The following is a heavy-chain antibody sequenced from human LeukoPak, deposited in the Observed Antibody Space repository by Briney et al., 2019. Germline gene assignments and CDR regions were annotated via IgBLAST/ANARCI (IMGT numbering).Heavy chain of an antibody. Sequence: ASVKVSCKASGYTFTGYYMHWVRQAPGQGLEWMGWINPNSGGTNYAQKFQGRVTMTRDTSISTAYMELSRLRSDDTAVYYCARYYDSEYWFDPWGQGTLVTVSS. CDR2: INPNSGGT. V-gene: IGHV1-2*02. CDR1: GYTFTGYY. J-gene: IGHJ5*02. CDR3: ARYYDSEYWFDP. D-gene: IGHD3-16*01.